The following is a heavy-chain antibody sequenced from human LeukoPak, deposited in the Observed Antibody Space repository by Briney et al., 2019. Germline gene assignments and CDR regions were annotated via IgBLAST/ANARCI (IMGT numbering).Heavy chain of an antibody. Sequence: GGSLRLSCAASGFTFSSYSMNWVRQAPGKGLEGVSYISSSSGTIYYADSVKGRFTISRDNAKNSLYLQMNSLRAEDTAVYYCARDGIAAAGLGYYYYYYMDVWGKGTTVTDSS. D-gene: IGHD6-13*01. J-gene: IGHJ6*03. CDR3: ARDGIAAAGLGYYYYYYMDV. CDR2: ISSSSGTI. V-gene: IGHV3-48*01. CDR1: GFTFSSYS.